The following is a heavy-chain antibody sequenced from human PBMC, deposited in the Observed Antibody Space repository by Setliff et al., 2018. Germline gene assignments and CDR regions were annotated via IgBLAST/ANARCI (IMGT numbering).Heavy chain of an antibody. V-gene: IGHV4-61*02. CDR1: GGSLNSGSYY. CDR3: ARDNTILGATDH. CDR2: LHTSGST. Sequence: SETLSLTCAVSGGSLNSGSYYWSWIRQSTERGLEWLGRLHTSGSTTYNPALNSRVTISVDTPTNQFSLRLTSLTAADTAVYFCARDNTILGATDHWGQGTLVTVSS. J-gene: IGHJ5*02. D-gene: IGHD1-26*01.